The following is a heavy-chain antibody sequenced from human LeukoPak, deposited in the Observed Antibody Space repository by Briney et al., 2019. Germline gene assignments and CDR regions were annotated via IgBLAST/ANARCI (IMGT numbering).Heavy chain of an antibody. V-gene: IGHV4-59*01. CDR3: VRLRWELLAPYFDH. CDR2: IYHSGST. J-gene: IGHJ4*02. D-gene: IGHD2-15*01. CDR1: TDSTNTYY. Sequence: NPSETLSLTCSVSTDSTNTYYWSWIRQFPGKGLEWLGHIYHSGSTDYNPSFKSRVTISIDMSKKEFSLKQTSVTVADTAMDYCVRLRWELLAPYFDHWGQGAFVIVSS.